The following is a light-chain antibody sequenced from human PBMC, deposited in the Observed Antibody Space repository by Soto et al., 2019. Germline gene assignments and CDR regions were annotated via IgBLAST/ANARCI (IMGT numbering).Light chain of an antibody. J-gene: IGLJ1*01. CDR3: QSYDYGLSRYV. Sequence: QSALTQPRSVSGSPGQSVTLSCTGTSSDVGGYHYVSWYQHHPGKAPKIIIYDVNKRPSGVPDRFSGSKSGNTASLTISGLQAEDEADYFCQSYDYGLSRYVFGTGTKLTVL. V-gene: IGLV2-11*01. CDR2: DVN. CDR1: SSDVGGYHY.